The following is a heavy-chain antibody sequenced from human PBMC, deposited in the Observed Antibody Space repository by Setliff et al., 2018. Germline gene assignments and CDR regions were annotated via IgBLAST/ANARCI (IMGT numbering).Heavy chain of an antibody. CDR2: IYTSWST. D-gene: IGHD3-3*01. CDR1: GDSISSRRNY. V-gene: IGHV4-61*09. Sequence: PSETPSLTCTVSGDSISSRRNYWGWFRQPAGKELEWIGQIYTSWSTNYNPSLKSRVTISLDTSKNQFSLSLTSVTAEDTAVYYCARMSGFQYIDVWDKGTTVTVSS. J-gene: IGHJ6*03. CDR3: ARMSGFQYIDV.